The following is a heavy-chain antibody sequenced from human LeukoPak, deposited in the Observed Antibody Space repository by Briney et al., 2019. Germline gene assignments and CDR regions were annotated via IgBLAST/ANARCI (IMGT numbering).Heavy chain of an antibody. CDR2: MTNSRSY. CDR1: GFTLSTYS. D-gene: IGHD3-10*01. Sequence: GGSLRLSCTVSGFTLSTYSLNWVRRAPGKGLEWVSLMTNSRSYYADSVKGRFTISRDNAKNSLYLQMNSLRAEDTAAYYCARDKYYYDSGNSLRCDHWGQGTLVTVSS. CDR3: ARDKYYYDSGNSLRCDH. J-gene: IGHJ4*02. V-gene: IGHV3-21*04.